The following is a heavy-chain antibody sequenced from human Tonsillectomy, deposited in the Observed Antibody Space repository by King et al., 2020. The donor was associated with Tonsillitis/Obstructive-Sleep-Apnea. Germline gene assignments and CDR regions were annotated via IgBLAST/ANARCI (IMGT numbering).Heavy chain of an antibody. Sequence: VQLQESGPGLVKPSETLSLTCTVSGGSISSYYWSWIRQPPGKGLEWIGYIYYSGSTNYNPSLKSRVTISVDTSKNQFSLKLSSVTAADTAVYYCAREGAEGLRARDYWGQGTLVTVSS. CDR2: IYYSGST. V-gene: IGHV4-59*01. D-gene: IGHD5-12*01. CDR1: GGSISSYY. CDR3: AREGAEGLRARDY. J-gene: IGHJ4*02.